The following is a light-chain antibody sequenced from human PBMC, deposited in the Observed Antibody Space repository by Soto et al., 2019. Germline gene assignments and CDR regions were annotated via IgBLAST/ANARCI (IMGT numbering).Light chain of an antibody. CDR1: LIVSSSY. CDR2: GAS. V-gene: IGKV3-20*01. J-gene: IGKJ1*01. CDR3: QQYGSSRVA. Sequence: EIVLTQSPGTLSLSPGERATLSCRSSLIVSSSYLAWYQHKPGQAPRLLIDGASSRATGIPDRFSGSGSGTDFTLTISRLEPEDFAVYYCQQYGSSRVAFGQGTKVEIK.